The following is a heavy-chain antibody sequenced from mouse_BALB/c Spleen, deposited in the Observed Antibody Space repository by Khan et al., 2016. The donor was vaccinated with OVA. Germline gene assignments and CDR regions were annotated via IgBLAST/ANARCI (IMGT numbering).Heavy chain of an antibody. CDR2: ISSGGDYT. J-gene: IGHJ3*01. CDR3: ADHLTGSFAY. V-gene: IGHV5-6*01. CDR1: GFTFSSYS. Sequence: EVELVESGGDLVKPGGSLKLSCAASGFTFSSYSMSWVRQTPDKRLEWVASISSGGDYTYYPGSVKGRFTISRDNAKNTLYLQMSDLKSEDTAMYYCADHLTGSFAYWGRGTLVTVSA. D-gene: IGHD4-1*01.